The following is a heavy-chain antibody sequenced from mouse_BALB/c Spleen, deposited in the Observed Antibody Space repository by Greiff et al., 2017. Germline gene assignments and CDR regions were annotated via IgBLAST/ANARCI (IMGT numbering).Heavy chain of an antibody. V-gene: IGHV5-12-2*01. CDR3: ARQPFAY. Sequence: EVQGVESGGGLVQPGGSLKLSCAASGFTFSSYTMSWVRQTPEKRLEWVAYISNGGGSTYYPDTVKGRFTISRDNAKNTLYLQMSSLKSEDTAMYYCARQPFAYWGQGTLVTVSA. CDR1: GFTFSSYT. CDR2: ISNGGGST. J-gene: IGHJ3*01.